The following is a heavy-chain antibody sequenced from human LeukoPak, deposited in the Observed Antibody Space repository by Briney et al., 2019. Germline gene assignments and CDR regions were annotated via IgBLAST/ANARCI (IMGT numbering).Heavy chain of an antibody. J-gene: IGHJ4*02. CDR1: GFTFSSYS. D-gene: IGHD1-7*01. Sequence: GGSLRLSCAASGFTFSSYSMNWVRQAPGKGLEWVSSISSSSSYIYYADSVKGRFTISRDNAKNSLYLQMNSLRAEDTALYYCARGWAPNWNYVVWYWGQGTLVTVSS. CDR3: ARGWAPNWNYVVWY. V-gene: IGHV3-21*04. CDR2: ISSSSSYI.